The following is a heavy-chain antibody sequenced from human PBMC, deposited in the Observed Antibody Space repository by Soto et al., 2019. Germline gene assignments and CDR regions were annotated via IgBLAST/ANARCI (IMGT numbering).Heavy chain of an antibody. CDR3: AREYTETVDGPTPFYFDY. Sequence: SETLSLTCRVSGDSISSYYWSWIRQSAGKGLEWIGRTYITGDTNYNPSLRSRVTMSVDTSRHQLSLHLSSVTAADTAVYYCAREYTETVDGPTPFYFDYWGQGTPVTVSS. CDR1: GDSISSYY. J-gene: IGHJ4*02. D-gene: IGHD6-19*01. V-gene: IGHV4-4*07. CDR2: TYITGDT.